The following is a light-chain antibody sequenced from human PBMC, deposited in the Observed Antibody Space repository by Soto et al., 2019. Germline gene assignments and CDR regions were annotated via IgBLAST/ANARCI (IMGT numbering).Light chain of an antibody. V-gene: IGLV1-51*01. Sequence: QAVVTQTPSVSAAPGQKVTISCSGTSSNVGNNYVSWYQQFPDTAPKLLIYDNNKRPSGIPDRFSGSKSGTSATLGITGFQTGDEADYYCGSWDSSLSAYVFGTGTKVTVL. CDR2: DNN. CDR3: GSWDSSLSAYV. CDR1: SSNVGNNY. J-gene: IGLJ1*01.